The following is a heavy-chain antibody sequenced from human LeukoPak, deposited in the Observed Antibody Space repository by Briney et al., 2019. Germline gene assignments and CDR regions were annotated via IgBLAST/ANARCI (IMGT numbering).Heavy chain of an antibody. CDR1: GYTFTSYG. CDR3: ARVGEGGSYTADYYYYMDV. V-gene: IGHV1-18*01. Sequence: ASVKVSCKASGYTFTSYGISWVRQAPGQGLEWMGWISAYNGNTNYAQKLQGRVTITTDESTSTAYMELSSLRSEDTAVYYCARVGEGGSYTADYYYYMDVWGKGTTVTVSS. J-gene: IGHJ6*03. D-gene: IGHD1-26*01. CDR2: ISAYNGNT.